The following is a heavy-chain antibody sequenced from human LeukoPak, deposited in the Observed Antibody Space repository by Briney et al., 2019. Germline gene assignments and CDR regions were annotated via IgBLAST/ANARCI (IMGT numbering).Heavy chain of an antibody. CDR3: ARENMVQGVIEVYYYGMDV. D-gene: IGHD3-10*01. CDR2: IYSGGST. J-gene: IGHJ6*02. Sequence: GGSLRLSCAASGFTVSSNYMSWVRQAPGKGLEWVSVIYSGGSTYYADSVKGRFTISRDNSKNTLYLQMNSLRAEDTAVYYCARENMVQGVIEVYYYGMDVWGQGTTVTVSS. V-gene: IGHV3-53*01. CDR1: GFTVSSNY.